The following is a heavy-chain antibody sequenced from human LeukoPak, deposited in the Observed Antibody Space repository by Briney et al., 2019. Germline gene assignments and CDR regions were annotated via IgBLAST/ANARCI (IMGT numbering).Heavy chain of an antibody. J-gene: IGHJ5*02. CDR3: ARGPAASHRNWFDP. CDR2: MNPNSGYT. V-gene: IGHV1-8*01. D-gene: IGHD2-15*01. CDR1: GYTFTNYD. Sequence: ASVKVSCKASGYTFTNYDVNWVRQATGQGLEWMGWMNPNSGYTGHAQKFQGRVTMTRNTSISTAYMELSSLRSEDTAVYYCARGPAASHRNWFDPWGQGTLVTVSS.